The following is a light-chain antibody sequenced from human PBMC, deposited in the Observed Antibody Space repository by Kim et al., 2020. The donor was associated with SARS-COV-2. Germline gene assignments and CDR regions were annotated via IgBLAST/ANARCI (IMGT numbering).Light chain of an antibody. Sequence: EIVLTQSPATLSLSPGERATLSCRASQSVSSYLAWYQQKPGQAPRLLIYDASNRATGVPARFSGSGSGTDFTLTISSLEPEDFALYYCQQRRNWYTFGQGTKLEI. J-gene: IGKJ2*01. CDR3: QQRRNWYT. V-gene: IGKV3-11*01. CDR1: QSVSSY. CDR2: DAS.